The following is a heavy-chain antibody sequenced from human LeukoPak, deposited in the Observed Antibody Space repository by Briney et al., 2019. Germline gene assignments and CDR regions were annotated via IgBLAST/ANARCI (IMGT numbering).Heavy chain of an antibody. V-gene: IGHV4-34*01. CDR1: GGSFSGYY. CDR3: ARQTAAAGTAGDYYYGMDV. D-gene: IGHD6-13*01. CDR2: INHSGST. J-gene: IGHJ6*02. Sequence: SETLSLTCAVYGGSFSGYYWSWIRQPPGKGLEWIGEINHSGSTNYNPSLKSRVTISVDTSKNQFSLKLSSVTAADTAVYYCARQTAAAGTAGDYYYGMDVWGRGTTVTVSS.